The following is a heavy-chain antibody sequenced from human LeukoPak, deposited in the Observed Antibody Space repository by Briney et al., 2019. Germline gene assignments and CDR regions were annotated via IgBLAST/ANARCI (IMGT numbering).Heavy chain of an antibody. D-gene: IGHD1-14*01. J-gene: IGHJ4*02. V-gene: IGHV4-39*01. Sequence: SETLSLTCTVSGGSISSSSYYWGWIRQPPGKGLEWIGSLYYSGSTYYNPSLKSRVTISVDTSKNQFSLKLSSVTAADTAVYYCARHNQNGFYWGQGTLVTVSS. CDR3: ARHNQNGFY. CDR2: LYYSGST. CDR1: GGSISSSSYY.